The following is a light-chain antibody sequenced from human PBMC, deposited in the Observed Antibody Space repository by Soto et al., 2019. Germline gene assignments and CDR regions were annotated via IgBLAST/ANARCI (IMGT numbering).Light chain of an antibody. CDR3: SSYTCSSLYV. V-gene: IGLV2-14*01. Sequence: LTQPASVSGSPGQSITISCTGTSSDVGGSNYVSWYQQLPGKAPKLMIYDVSDRPSGVSNRFSGSKSGNTASLTISGLQAEDEADYYCSSYTCSSLYVFGTRTKVTVL. J-gene: IGLJ1*01. CDR2: DVS. CDR1: SSDVGGSNY.